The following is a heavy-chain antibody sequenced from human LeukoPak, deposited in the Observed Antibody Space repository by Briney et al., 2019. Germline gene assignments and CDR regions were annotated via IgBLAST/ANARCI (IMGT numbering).Heavy chain of an antibody. CDR2: INWNSDSI. Sequence: PGGSLRLSCAVSGFTFDDYAMHWVRQVPGKGLEWVSGINWNSDSIGYADSVKGRLTTSRDNSKNTLYLQMNSLRAEDTAVYYCAKDLVLWLVRGDDYFDYWGQGTLVTVSS. J-gene: IGHJ4*02. V-gene: IGHV3-9*01. CDR1: GFTFDDYA. D-gene: IGHD6-19*01. CDR3: AKDLVLWLVRGDDYFDY.